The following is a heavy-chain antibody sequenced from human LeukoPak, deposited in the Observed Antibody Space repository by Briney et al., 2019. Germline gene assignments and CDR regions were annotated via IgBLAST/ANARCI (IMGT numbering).Heavy chain of an antibody. CDR1: GGSISSYY. Sequence: SETLSLTCTVSGGSISSYYWSWIRQPAGKGLEWIGRIYTSGSTNYNPSLKSRVTMSVDTSKNQFSLKLSSVTAADTAVYYCARDVWCSGGSCYSVGSGMDVWGQGTTVTVSS. D-gene: IGHD2-15*01. CDR3: ARDVWCSGGSCYSVGSGMDV. V-gene: IGHV4-4*07. CDR2: IYTSGST. J-gene: IGHJ6*02.